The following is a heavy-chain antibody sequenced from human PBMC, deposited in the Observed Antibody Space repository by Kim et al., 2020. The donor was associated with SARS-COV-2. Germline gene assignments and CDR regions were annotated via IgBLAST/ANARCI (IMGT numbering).Heavy chain of an antibody. CDR2: LSANNGNT. V-gene: IGHV1-18*01. CDR3: ARGGYCSGGSCSRYYFYGMDV. Sequence: ASVKVSCKASGYTFTSYGINWVRQAPGQGLEWMGWLSANNGNTNSAQKLQGRVTMTTDTSTSTAYMELRSLRSDDTAVYYCARGGYCSGGSCSRYYFYGMDVWGQGTTVTVSS. D-gene: IGHD2-15*01. CDR1: GYTFTSYG. J-gene: IGHJ6*02.